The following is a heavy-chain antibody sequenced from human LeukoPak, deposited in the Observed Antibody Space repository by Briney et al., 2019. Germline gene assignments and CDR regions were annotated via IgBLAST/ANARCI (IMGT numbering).Heavy chain of an antibody. J-gene: IGHJ4*02. CDR2: ISAGCGTT. CDR3: ARGTSGPDS. CDR1: GFTFSSFD. D-gene: IGHD1-1*01. V-gene: IGHV3-23*01. Sequence: PGVSLRLFCAASGFTFSSFDMSGVRQAPGKGLEWVSGISAGCGTTYFADSVKGRFTISRHNSQNTLHLHFNSLRAEDTAVYFCARGTSGPDSWGQGTLVTVSS.